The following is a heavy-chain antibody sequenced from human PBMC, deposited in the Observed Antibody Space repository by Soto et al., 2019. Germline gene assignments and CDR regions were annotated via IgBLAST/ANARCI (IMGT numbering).Heavy chain of an antibody. V-gene: IGHV3-23*01. J-gene: IGHJ6*02. CDR1: GFTFSSYA. D-gene: IGHD3-3*01. CDR3: AKDRLYYDFWSGQDYYYGMDV. CDR2: ISGSGGST. Sequence: EVQLLESGGGLVQPGGSLRLSCAASGFTFSSYAMSWVRQAPGKGLEWVSAISGSGGSTYYADSLKGRFTISRDNSKNTLYLQMNSLRAEDTAVYYCAKDRLYYDFWSGQDYYYGMDVWGQGTTVTVSS.